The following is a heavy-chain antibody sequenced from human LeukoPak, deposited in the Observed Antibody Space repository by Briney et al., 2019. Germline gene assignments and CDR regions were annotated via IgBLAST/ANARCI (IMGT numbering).Heavy chain of an antibody. J-gene: IGHJ4*02. CDR2: IYHSGST. V-gene: IGHV4-59*01. CDR1: GGSINNYY. Sequence: SETLSLTCTVSGGSINNYYWSWIRQPPGKGLEWIGYIYHSGSTTYNPSLKSRVTISVDTSKNQFSLKLSSVTAADTAVYYCARDPSRRGSYYDYWGQGTLVTVSS. D-gene: IGHD1-26*01. CDR3: ARDPSRRGSYYDY.